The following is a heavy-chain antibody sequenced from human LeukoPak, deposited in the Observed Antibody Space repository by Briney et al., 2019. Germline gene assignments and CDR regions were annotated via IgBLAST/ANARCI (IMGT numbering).Heavy chain of an antibody. CDR3: ARVYAVTPS. Sequence: PGGSLRLSCAASGFTFSSYEMNWVRQAPGKGLEWVSYISSSGTTIYYADSVKGRFTVSRDNVKNSLYLQMSSLRAEDTAVYYCARVYAVTPSWGQGTLVTVSS. V-gene: IGHV3-48*03. D-gene: IGHD2/OR15-2a*01. CDR2: ISSSGTTI. CDR1: GFTFSSYE. J-gene: IGHJ1*01.